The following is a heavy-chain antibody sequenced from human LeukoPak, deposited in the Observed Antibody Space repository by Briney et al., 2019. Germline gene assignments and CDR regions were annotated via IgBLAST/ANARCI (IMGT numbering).Heavy chain of an antibody. V-gene: IGHV3-74*01. CDR2: TNSDGSTT. J-gene: IGHJ3*02. Sequence: GGSLRLSCAASGFTFSSYLMHWVRQAPGKGLVWVSLTNSDGSTTRYADSVKGRFTISRDNAKSTLYLQMNSLRAEDTAVYYCARKTRDAFDIWGQGTMVTVSS. CDR3: ARKTRDAFDI. CDR1: GFTFSSYL.